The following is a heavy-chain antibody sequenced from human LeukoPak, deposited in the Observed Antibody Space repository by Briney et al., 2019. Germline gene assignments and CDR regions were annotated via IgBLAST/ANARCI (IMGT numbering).Heavy chain of an antibody. V-gene: IGHV4-61*02. D-gene: IGHD6-19*01. Sequence: SETLSLTCTVSGGSISSSSYYWSWIRQPAGKGLEWIGRFYPSGSTNYNPSLKSRVTMSVDTSKNQFSLKLGSVTAADTAVYYCARDGYSSGWYALDVWGKGTTVTVSS. CDR2: FYPSGST. CDR1: GGSISSSSYY. CDR3: ARDGYSSGWYALDV. J-gene: IGHJ6*04.